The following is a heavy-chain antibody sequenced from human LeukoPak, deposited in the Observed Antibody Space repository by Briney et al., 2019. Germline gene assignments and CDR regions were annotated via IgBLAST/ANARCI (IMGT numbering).Heavy chain of an antibody. CDR2: ISSSSSTI. Sequence: GGSLRLSYAASGFTFSSYSMNWVRQAPGKGLEWVSYISSSSSTIYYADSVKGRFTISRDNAKNSLYLQMNSLRAEDTAVYYCARVRAGIAAAGPDAFDIWGQGTMVTVSS. CDR3: ARVRAGIAAAGPDAFDI. J-gene: IGHJ3*02. V-gene: IGHV3-48*01. D-gene: IGHD6-13*01. CDR1: GFTFSSYS.